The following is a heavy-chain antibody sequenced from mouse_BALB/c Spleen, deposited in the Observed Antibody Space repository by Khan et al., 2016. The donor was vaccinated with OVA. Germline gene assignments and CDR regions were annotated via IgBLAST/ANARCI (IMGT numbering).Heavy chain of an antibody. CDR2: INPSTGYT. CDR3: ARRGLRWDFDY. CDR1: GYTFINYW. J-gene: IGHJ2*01. V-gene: IGHV1-7*01. D-gene: IGHD1-1*01. Sequence: VQLQQSGAELAKPGASVKMSCKASGYTFINYWILWVKQRPGQGLEWIGYINPSTGYTEYNQNFNDKAKLTADKTSRQAYMQLSSLTSEDCAVYYCARRGLRWDFDYWGQGTTLPVSS.